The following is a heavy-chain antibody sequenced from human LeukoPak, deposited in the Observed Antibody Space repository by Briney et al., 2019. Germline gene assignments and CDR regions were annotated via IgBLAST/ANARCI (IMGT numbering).Heavy chain of an antibody. D-gene: IGHD6-13*01. Sequence: PGGSLRLSCAASGFTFSSYSMNWVRQAPGKGLEWVSSISSSSSYIYYADSVKGRFTISRDNAKNSLYLQMNSLRAEDTAVYYCAPGGSSWYAFDYWGQGTLVTVSS. J-gene: IGHJ4*02. CDR1: GFTFSSYS. CDR3: APGGSSWYAFDY. CDR2: ISSSSSYI. V-gene: IGHV3-21*04.